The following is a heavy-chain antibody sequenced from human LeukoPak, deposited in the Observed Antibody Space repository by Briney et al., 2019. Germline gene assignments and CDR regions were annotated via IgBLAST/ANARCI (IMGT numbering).Heavy chain of an antibody. CDR2: IYYGGST. CDR3: ARVDDEDESRPGYYYMDV. J-gene: IGHJ6*03. Sequence: SETLSLTCTVSGGSISSGGYYWSWIRQHPGKGLEWIGYIYYGGSTYYNPSLKSRVTISVDTSKNQFSLKLSSVTAADTAVYYCARVDDEDESRPGYYYMDVWGKGTTVTVSS. D-gene: IGHD2-15*01. V-gene: IGHV4-31*03. CDR1: GGSISSGGYY.